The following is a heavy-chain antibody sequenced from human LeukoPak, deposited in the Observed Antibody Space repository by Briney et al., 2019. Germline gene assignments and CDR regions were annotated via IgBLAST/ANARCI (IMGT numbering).Heavy chain of an antibody. CDR2: ISSSSSYI. CDR3: TSDRDYSDWRLNFDY. Sequence: MSGGSLRLSCAASGFTFSSYSMNWVRQAPGKGLEWVSSISSSSSYIYYADSVKGRFTISRDNSANILYLQMNSLRAEDTAKYFCTSDRDYSDWRLNFDYWGPGTLVTVSS. D-gene: IGHD4-11*01. J-gene: IGHJ4*02. V-gene: IGHV3-21*04. CDR1: GFTFSSYS.